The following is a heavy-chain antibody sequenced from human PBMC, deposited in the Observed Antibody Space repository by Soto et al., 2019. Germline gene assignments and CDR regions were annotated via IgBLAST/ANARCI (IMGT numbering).Heavy chain of an antibody. J-gene: IGHJ4*02. Sequence: QLQLQESGSGLVKPSQTLSLTCAVSGGSISSGGYSWSWIRQPPGKGLEWIGYIYHSGSTYYNPSLKSRVTISVDRSKNQFSLKLSSVTAADTAVYYCARDSHYGDYNFLDYWGQGTLVTVSS. CDR3: ARDSHYGDYNFLDY. CDR1: GGSISSGGYS. CDR2: IYHSGST. V-gene: IGHV4-30-2*01. D-gene: IGHD4-17*01.